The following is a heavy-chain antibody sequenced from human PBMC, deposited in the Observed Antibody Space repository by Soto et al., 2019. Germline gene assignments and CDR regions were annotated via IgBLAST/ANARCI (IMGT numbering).Heavy chain of an antibody. CDR2: IIPIFGTA. V-gene: IGHV1-69*12. D-gene: IGHD3-9*01. Sequence: QVQLVQSGAEVKKPGSSVKVSCKASGGTFSSYAISWVRQAPGQGLEWMGGIIPIFGTANYAQKFQGRVTITADESTSTAYMELSSLRSEDTAVYDCARNVLRYPRSGNWFDPWGQGTLVTVSS. CDR3: ARNVLRYPRSGNWFDP. J-gene: IGHJ5*02. CDR1: GGTFSSYA.